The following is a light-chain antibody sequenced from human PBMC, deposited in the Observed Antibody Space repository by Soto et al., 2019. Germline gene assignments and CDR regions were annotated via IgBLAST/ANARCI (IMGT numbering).Light chain of an antibody. CDR1: QSISSW. V-gene: IGKV1-5*01. J-gene: IGKJ2*01. CDR3: QQYNSYPYT. Sequence: DIQMTHSPSTLSASVGDRVTITCRASQSISSWLAWYQQKPGKAPKLLIYDAFSLESGVPARFSGSGSGTECTLTISSLQPDDFATYDCQQYNSYPYTFGQGTKLEIK. CDR2: DAF.